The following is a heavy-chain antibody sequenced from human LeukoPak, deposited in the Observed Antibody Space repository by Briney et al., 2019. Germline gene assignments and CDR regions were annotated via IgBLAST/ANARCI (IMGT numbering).Heavy chain of an antibody. CDR1: GYRFTSYW. CDR3: ARHSRIAVAGTPVKVWYYYYYMDV. CDR2: IYPGDSDT. V-gene: IGHV5-51*01. D-gene: IGHD6-19*01. J-gene: IGHJ6*03. Sequence: GESLKISCTGSGYRFTSYWIGGVRQMRGKGLEWMGIIYPGDSDTSYSPSFQGQVNISADKSISTAYLQWSSLKASDTAMYYCARHSRIAVAGTPVKVWYYYYYMDVWGKGTTVTISS.